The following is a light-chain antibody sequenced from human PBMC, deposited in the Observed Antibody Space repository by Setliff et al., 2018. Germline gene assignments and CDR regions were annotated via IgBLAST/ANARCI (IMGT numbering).Light chain of an antibody. Sequence: QSVLTQPASVSGSPGQSITISCIGSSSDIGDYNYVSWYQHHPGKAPKLMIYEVSSRPSGTSDRFSGSKSGNAASLTISGLQAEDEADYYCTSYTASSTSIDVFGTGTKVTVL. V-gene: IGLV2-14*01. J-gene: IGLJ1*01. CDR1: SSDIGDYNY. CDR3: TSYTASSTSIDV. CDR2: EVS.